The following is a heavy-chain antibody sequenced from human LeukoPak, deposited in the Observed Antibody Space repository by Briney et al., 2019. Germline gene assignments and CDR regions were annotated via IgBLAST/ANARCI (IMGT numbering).Heavy chain of an antibody. CDR3: VKEDDILTGYYPFDS. CDR1: TFTFSNYA. V-gene: IGHV3-23*01. CDR2: ISGSGTGT. D-gene: IGHD3-9*01. J-gene: IGHJ4*02. Sequence: GGSLRLSCAASTFTFSNYAMNCVRHAPGKGLEWVSGISGSGTGTHYADSVKGRFTISRDNSKNTLYLQLNSLRAEDTAVYYCVKEDDILTGYYPFDSWGQGTLVTVSS.